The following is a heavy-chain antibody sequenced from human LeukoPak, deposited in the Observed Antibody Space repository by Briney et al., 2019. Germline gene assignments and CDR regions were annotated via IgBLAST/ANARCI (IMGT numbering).Heavy chain of an antibody. J-gene: IGHJ4*02. D-gene: IGHD2-8*01. CDR2: ISAQHGQT. V-gene: IGHV1-18*01. Sequence: ASVKVSCKTSGYSKIFYGITWVRQVAGQGLEWMGWISAQHGQTEYAPNSQDRVTMTTDTYTNTAYMELRSLRSDDTAVYYCAGSLGYCTSNVCYLKYWGQGTLVTVSS. CDR3: AGSLGYCTSNVCYLKY. CDR1: GYSKIFYG.